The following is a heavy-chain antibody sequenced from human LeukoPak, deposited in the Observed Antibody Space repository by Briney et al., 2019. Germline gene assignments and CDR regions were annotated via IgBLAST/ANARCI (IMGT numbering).Heavy chain of an antibody. D-gene: IGHD4-17*01. Sequence: GGSLRLSCAASGFTFSSYSMNWVRQAPGKGLEWVSSISSSSSYIYYADSVKGRFTISRDNAKNSLYLQMNSLRAEDTSIYYCARVRTTADFDYWGQGTLVTVSS. CDR3: ARVRTTADFDY. V-gene: IGHV3-21*01. CDR1: GFTFSSYS. CDR2: ISSSSSYI. J-gene: IGHJ4*02.